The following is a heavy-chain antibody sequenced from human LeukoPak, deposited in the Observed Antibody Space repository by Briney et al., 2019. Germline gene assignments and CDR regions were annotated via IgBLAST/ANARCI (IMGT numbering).Heavy chain of an antibody. CDR2: INHSGST. J-gene: IGHJ5*02. V-gene: IGHV4-34*01. D-gene: IGHD3-22*01. CDR1: GGSFSGYY. CDR3: ARKTMIVVVNWFDP. Sequence: SETLSLTCAVYGGSFSGYYWSWIRQPPGKGLEWIGEINHSGSTNYNPSLKSRVTISVDTSKNQFSLKLSSVTAADTTVYYCARKTMIVVVNWFDPWGQGTLVTVSS.